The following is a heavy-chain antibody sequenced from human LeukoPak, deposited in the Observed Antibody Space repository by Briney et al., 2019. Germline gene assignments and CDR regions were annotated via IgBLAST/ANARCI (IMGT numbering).Heavy chain of an antibody. D-gene: IGHD6-6*01. CDR3: ARDPSPDFDY. V-gene: IGHV3-66*02. CDR1: GFTVSSNY. J-gene: IGHJ4*02. Sequence: PGGSLRLSCAASGFTVSSNYMRWVRQAPGKGLEGVSVIYSGGSTYYADSVKGRFTISRDNSKNKLYLQMNRLRGDDTAVYYCARDPSPDFDYWGQGTLVTVSS. CDR2: IYSGGST.